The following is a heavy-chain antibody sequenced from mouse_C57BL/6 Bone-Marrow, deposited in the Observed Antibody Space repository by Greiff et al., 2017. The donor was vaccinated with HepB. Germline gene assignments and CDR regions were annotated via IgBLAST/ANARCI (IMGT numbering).Heavy chain of an antibody. V-gene: IGHV14-4*01. CDR1: GFNIKDDY. CDR2: IDPENGDT. J-gene: IGHJ1*03. Sequence: EVKLVESGAELVRPGASVKLSCTASGFNIKDDYMHWVKQRPEQGLEWIGWIDPENGDTEYASKFQGKATITADTSSNTAYLQLSSLTSEDTAVYYCTTGYGSSYWYFDVWGTGTTVTVSS. CDR3: TTGYGSSYWYFDV. D-gene: IGHD1-1*01.